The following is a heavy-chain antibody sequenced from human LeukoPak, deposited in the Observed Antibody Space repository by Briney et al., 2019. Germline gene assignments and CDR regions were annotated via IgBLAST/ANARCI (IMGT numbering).Heavy chain of an antibody. D-gene: IGHD5-12*01. J-gene: IGHJ6*03. V-gene: IGHV1-69*04. CDR2: IIPILGIA. CDR3: ARDRDSGYDFDYYMDA. CDR1: GGTFSSYT. Sequence: ASVKVSCKASGGTFSSYTISWVRQAPGQGLEWMGRIIPILGIANYAQKFQGRVTITADKSTSTAYMELSSLRSEDTAVYYCARDRDSGYDFDYYMDAWGKGTTVTVSS.